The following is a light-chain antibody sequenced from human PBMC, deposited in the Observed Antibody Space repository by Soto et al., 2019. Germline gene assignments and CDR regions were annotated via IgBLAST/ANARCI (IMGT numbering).Light chain of an antibody. Sequence: EIVMTQSPATLSVSPGERATLSCRASQSVSSNLAWYQQKPGQAPRLLIYGASTRATGIPARFSGSGYGTEFTLAISSLQSGDFAVYYCQQYNNWPPTFGQGTKLEIK. V-gene: IGKV3-15*01. J-gene: IGKJ2*01. CDR2: GAS. CDR3: QQYNNWPPT. CDR1: QSVSSN.